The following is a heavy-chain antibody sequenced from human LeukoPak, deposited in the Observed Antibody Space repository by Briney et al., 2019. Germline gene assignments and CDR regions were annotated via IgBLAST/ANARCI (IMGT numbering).Heavy chain of an antibody. CDR3: ARGTLHDIVVVPAAPGY. D-gene: IGHD2-2*01. J-gene: IGHJ4*02. V-gene: IGHV1-2*02. CDR2: INPNSGGT. CDR1: GYTFTGYY. Sequence: ASVKVSCKASGYTFTGYYMHWVRQAPGQGLEWMGWINPNSGGTNYAQKFQGRVTMTRDTSISTAYIELSRLRSDDTAVYYCARGTLHDIVVVPAAPGYWGQGTLVTVSS.